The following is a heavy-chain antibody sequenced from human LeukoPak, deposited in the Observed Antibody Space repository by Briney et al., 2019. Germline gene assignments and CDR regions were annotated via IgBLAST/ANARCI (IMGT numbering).Heavy chain of an antibody. V-gene: IGHV1-18*01. Sequence: ASVKVSCKASGYTFTIYGISWVRKAPGQGLEWMGWISAYNGNTNYAQKFQDRVTMTTDTSTSTAYMELRSLRSGDTAVYYCARDGRFGELFDYWGQGTLVTVSS. CDR2: ISAYNGNT. D-gene: IGHD3-10*01. J-gene: IGHJ4*02. CDR1: GYTFTIYG. CDR3: ARDGRFGELFDY.